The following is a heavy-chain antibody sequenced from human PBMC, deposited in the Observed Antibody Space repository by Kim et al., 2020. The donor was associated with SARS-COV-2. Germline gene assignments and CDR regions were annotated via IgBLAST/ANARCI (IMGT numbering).Heavy chain of an antibody. V-gene: IGHV3-23*01. CDR2: ISGGAVNK. CDR1: GFTFDTYA. Sequence: GGSLRLSWVASGFTFDTYAMSWVRQAPGKGLEWVSVISGGAVNKFYADSVRGRFTISRDNSNNMLYLQMNSLRDEDTALYYCAKMVIMDGYNYFYYYAMDVWGQGTTVTVSS. CDR3: AKMVIMDGYNYFYYYAMDV. D-gene: IGHD2-21*01. J-gene: IGHJ6*02.